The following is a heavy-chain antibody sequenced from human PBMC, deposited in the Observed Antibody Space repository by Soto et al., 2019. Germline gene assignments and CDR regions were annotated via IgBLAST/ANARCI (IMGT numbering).Heavy chain of an antibody. Sequence: QVQLQESGPGLVKPSQTLSLTCTVSGGSISSSSYFWSWIRQHPGKGLEWIGYIYYSGSTFYNPSLKRRRTRSVDTSKTQFSLKVSWVTAADTAVYYCARAVGSTWYPRWFDPWGQGTLVTVSS. CDR1: GGSISSSSYF. V-gene: IGHV4-31*03. D-gene: IGHD6-13*01. CDR3: ARAVGSTWYPRWFDP. CDR2: IYYSGST. J-gene: IGHJ5*02.